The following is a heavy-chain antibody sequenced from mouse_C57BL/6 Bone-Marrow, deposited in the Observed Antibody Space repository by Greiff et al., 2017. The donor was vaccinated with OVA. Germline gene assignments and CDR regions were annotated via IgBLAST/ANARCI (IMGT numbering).Heavy chain of an antibody. CDR3: ARPPYYGSSYEGFAY. D-gene: IGHD1-1*01. CDR2: ISSGSSTI. Sequence: DVKLVESGGGLVKPGGSLKLSCAASGFTFSDYGMHWVRQAPEKGLEWVAYISSGSSTIYYADTVKGRFTISRDNAKNTLFLQMTSLRSEDTAMYYCARPPYYGSSYEGFAYWGQGTLVTVSA. J-gene: IGHJ3*01. V-gene: IGHV5-17*01. CDR1: GFTFSDYG.